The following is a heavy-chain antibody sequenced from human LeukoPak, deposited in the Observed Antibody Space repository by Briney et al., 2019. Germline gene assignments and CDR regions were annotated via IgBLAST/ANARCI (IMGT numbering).Heavy chain of an antibody. V-gene: IGHV1-2*04. CDR3: ARYYYDSSGYYSTLYYFDY. CDR1: GYTFTGYY. Sequence: ASVKVSCKASGYTFTGYYMHWVRQAPGQGLEWMGWINPNSGGTNYAQKFQGWVTMTRDTPISTAYMELSRLRSDDTAVYYCARYYYDSSGYYSTLYYFDYWGQGTLVTVSS. J-gene: IGHJ4*02. D-gene: IGHD3-22*01. CDR2: INPNSGGT.